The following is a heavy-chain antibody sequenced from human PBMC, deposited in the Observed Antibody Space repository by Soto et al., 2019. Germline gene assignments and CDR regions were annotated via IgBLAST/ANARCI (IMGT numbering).Heavy chain of an antibody. D-gene: IGHD1-7*01. J-gene: IGHJ4*02. CDR3: AGDGIGGTAFRGYCDY. V-gene: IGHV3-33*01. Sequence: QVQLVESGGGVVQPGRSLRLSCVVPGSIFSGYGMHWVRQAPGKGLEWVAVIWYDGSNKYYADSVEGRFTISRDNSKNTGYLQMDSLRVEDTAVYYCAGDGIGGTAFRGYCDYWGQGTLVTVCS. CDR1: GSIFSGYG. CDR2: IWYDGSNK.